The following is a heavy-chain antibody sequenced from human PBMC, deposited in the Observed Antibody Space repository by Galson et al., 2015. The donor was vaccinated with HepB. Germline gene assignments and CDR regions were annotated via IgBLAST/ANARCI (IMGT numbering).Heavy chain of an antibody. Sequence: SLRLSCAASGFTFGSYSMNWVRQAPGKGLEWVSSISRSSSYIYYADSVKGRFTISRDNAKNSLYLQMNSLRAEDTAVYYCARDRGYYGSGSYYNGNWYFDGWGRGTLVTVS. CDR2: ISRSSSYI. CDR3: ARDRGYYGSGSYYNGNWYFDG. V-gene: IGHV3-21*01. D-gene: IGHD3-10*01. J-gene: IGHJ2*01. CDR1: GFTFGSYS.